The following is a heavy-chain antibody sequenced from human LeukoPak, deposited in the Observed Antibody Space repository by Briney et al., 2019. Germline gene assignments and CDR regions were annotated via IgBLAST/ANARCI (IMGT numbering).Heavy chain of an antibody. V-gene: IGHV4-34*01. Sequence: SETLSLTCAVYGGSFSGYYWSWIRQPPGKGLEWIGEINHSGSTNYNPSLKSRVTISVDTSKNQFSLKLSSVTAADTAVYYCARGVYYFGYWGQGTLVTVSS. CDR1: GGSFSGYY. CDR3: ARGVYYFGY. CDR2: INHSGST. J-gene: IGHJ4*02.